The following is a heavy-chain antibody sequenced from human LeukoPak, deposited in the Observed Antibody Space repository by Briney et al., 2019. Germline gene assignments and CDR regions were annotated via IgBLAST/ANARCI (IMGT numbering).Heavy chain of an antibody. V-gene: IGHV1-2*02. D-gene: IGHD1-26*01. J-gene: IGHJ4*02. CDR3: ARACWELSLYYFDY. Sequence: GASVKVSCKASGYTFTGYYMHWVRHAPGQGLEWMGWINPNSGGTNYAQKFQGRVTMTRDTTISTAYREVSRLRSDDTAVYYCARACWELSLYYFDYWGQGTLVTVSS. CDR2: INPNSGGT. CDR1: GYTFTGYY.